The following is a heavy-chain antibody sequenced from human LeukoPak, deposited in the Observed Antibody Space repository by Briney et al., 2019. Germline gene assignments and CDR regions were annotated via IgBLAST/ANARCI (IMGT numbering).Heavy chain of an antibody. Sequence: GASVKVSCKASGYTFTSYAMHWVRQAPGQGLEWMGWINTTTGNPTYAQGLTGQFVFSLDTSVSTAYLQITSLKTEDIGVYYCARGHDTTGYFAYWGQGSLVTVSS. CDR2: INTTTGNP. J-gene: IGHJ4*02. CDR1: GYTFTSYA. CDR3: ARGHDTTGYFAY. V-gene: IGHV7-4-1*02. D-gene: IGHD3-9*01.